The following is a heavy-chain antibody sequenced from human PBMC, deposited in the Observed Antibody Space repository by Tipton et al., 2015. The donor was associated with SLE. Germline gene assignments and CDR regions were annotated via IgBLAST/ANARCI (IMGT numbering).Heavy chain of an antibody. CDR3: AAGGCSSTSCYYYYMDI. CDR2: IYSGGST. Sequence: QLVQSGGGLVQPGGSLRLSCAASGFTVSGNYMSWVRQAPGKGLEWVSVIYSGGSTYYADSVKGRFTISRHNSKNTLYLQMNSLRAEDTAVYYCAAGGCSSTSCYYYYMDIWGKGTTVTVSS. CDR1: GFTVSGNY. V-gene: IGHV3-53*04. D-gene: IGHD2-2*01. J-gene: IGHJ6*03.